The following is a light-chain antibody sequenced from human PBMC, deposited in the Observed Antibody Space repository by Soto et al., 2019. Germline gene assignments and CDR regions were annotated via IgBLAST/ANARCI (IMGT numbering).Light chain of an antibody. CDR2: GTS. V-gene: IGKV3-20*01. CDR3: QHYGSSRYT. J-gene: IGKJ2*01. Sequence: EIVLTQSPGTLSVSPGERVTLSCRASQSASTSSLAWYQHKPGQAPRLLIFGTSTRATGIPDRFRGSGSGTDFTLTITRLEPEDFAVYYCQHYGSSRYTFGQGTKLDIK. CDR1: QSASTSS.